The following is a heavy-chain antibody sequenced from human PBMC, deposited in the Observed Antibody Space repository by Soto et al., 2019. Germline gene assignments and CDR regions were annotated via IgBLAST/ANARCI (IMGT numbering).Heavy chain of an antibody. D-gene: IGHD3-22*01. CDR2: ISGSGGST. Sequence: PGGSLRLSCATSGFTFWSYAMRWVPQGPGKGVEWVSAISGSGGSTYYADSVKGRFTISRDNSKNTLYLQMNSLRAEDTAVYYCAKRDYYDSSGYYPYGMDVWGQGTTVTVSS. CDR1: GFTFWSYA. V-gene: IGHV3-23*01. CDR3: AKRDYYDSSGYYPYGMDV. J-gene: IGHJ6*02.